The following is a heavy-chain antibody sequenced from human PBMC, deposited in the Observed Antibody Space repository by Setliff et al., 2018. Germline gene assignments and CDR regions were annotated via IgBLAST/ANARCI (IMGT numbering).Heavy chain of an antibody. J-gene: IGHJ6*03. Sequence: SETLSLTCTVSGGSISSGGYYWSWIRQHPGKGLEWIGYIYYSGSTYYNPSLKSRVTISVDTSKNQFSLKLSSVTAADTAVYYCARDRLLVGARYAMDVWGKGTT. V-gene: IGHV4-31*03. CDR3: ARDRLLVGARYAMDV. CDR2: IYYSGST. D-gene: IGHD1-26*01. CDR1: GGSISSGGYY.